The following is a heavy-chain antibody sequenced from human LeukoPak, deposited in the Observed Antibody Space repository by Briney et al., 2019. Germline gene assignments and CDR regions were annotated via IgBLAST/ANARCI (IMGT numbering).Heavy chain of an antibody. D-gene: IGHD3-3*01. CDR3: ARDRSPNDFWNPQFYYYMDV. CDR1: GGSISSYY. J-gene: IGHJ6*03. V-gene: IGHV4-59*12. CDR2: IYYSGST. Sequence: SETLSLTCTVSGGSISSYYWSWIRQPPGKGLEWIGYIYYSGSTNYNPSLKSRVTISVDTSKNQFSLRLSSVTAADTAVYYCARDRSPNDFWNPQFYYYMDVWGKGTTVTVSS.